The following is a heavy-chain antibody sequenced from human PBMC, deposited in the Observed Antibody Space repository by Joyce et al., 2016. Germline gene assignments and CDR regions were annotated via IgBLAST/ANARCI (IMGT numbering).Heavy chain of an antibody. CDR3: ARSFFYCSGGSCFSGEWFDP. D-gene: IGHD2-15*01. Sequence: QLQLQESGPGLVKPSETLSLSCTVSGGSISSSTYYWGWIRQPPRRGLEWIGSVYYIGSTYYNPSLKSRVTISVDTSKNQFSLKLTSVTAADTAVYYCARSFFYCSGGSCFSGEWFDPWGQGTLVTVSS. V-gene: IGHV4-39*07. CDR2: VYYIGST. CDR1: GGSISSSTYY. J-gene: IGHJ5*02.